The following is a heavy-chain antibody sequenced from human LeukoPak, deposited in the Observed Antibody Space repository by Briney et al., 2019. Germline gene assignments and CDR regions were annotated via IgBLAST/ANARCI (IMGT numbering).Heavy chain of an antibody. D-gene: IGHD3-10*01. J-gene: IGHJ4*02. CDR2: IYYSGST. V-gene: IGHV4-30-4*01. CDR3: ARGRGFGEFNDY. CDR1: GGSISSGDYY. Sequence: PSETLSLTCTVSGGSISSGDYYWSWIRQPPGKGLEWIGYIYYSGSTYYNPSLKSRVTISVDTSKNQFSLKLSSVTAADTAVYYCARGRGFGEFNDYWGQGTLVTVSS.